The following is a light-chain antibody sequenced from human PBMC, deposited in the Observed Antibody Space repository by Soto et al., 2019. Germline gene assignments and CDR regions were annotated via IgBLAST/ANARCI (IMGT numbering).Light chain of an antibody. V-gene: IGKV1-27*01. CDR1: QGISNY. Sequence: DIQMTQSPSSLSASVGDRVTITCRASQGISNYLAWYQQQPGKLPKLLIYESSTLQSGVPSRFSGSGFGTDFTLTISSRQPEDVAAYYCQKYNSAPFTFCPGTKVDIK. J-gene: IGKJ3*01. CDR3: QKYNSAPFT. CDR2: ESS.